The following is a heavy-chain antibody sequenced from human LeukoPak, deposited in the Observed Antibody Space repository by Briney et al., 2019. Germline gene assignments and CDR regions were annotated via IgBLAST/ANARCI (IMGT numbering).Heavy chain of an antibody. D-gene: IGHD5-18*01. V-gene: IGHV3-30-3*01. CDR3: ARDEGGSGAMVWQPLYYYGMDV. CDR1: GFTFSSYA. J-gene: IGHJ6*02. Sequence: PGGSLRLSCAAPGFTFSSYAMHWVRQAPGKGLEWVAVISYDGSNKYYADSVKGRFTISRDNSKNTLYLQMNSLRAEDTAVYYCARDEGGSGAMVWQPLYYYGMDVWGQGTTVTVSS. CDR2: ISYDGSNK.